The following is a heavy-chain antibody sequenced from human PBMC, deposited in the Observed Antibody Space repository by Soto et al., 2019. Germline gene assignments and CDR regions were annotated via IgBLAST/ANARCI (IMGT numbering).Heavy chain of an antibody. CDR3: ARYYDFWSGYPVYYYYMDV. V-gene: IGHV1-18*01. D-gene: IGHD3-3*01. CDR2: SSAYNGNT. CDR1: GYTFTSYG. Sequence: QVQLVQSGAEVKKPGASVKVSCKASGYTFTSYGISWVRQAPGQGLEWMGWSSAYNGNTNYAQKLQGRVTMTTDTSTSTAYMELRSLRSDDTAVYYCARYYDFWSGYPVYYYYMDVWGKGTTVTVSS. J-gene: IGHJ6*03.